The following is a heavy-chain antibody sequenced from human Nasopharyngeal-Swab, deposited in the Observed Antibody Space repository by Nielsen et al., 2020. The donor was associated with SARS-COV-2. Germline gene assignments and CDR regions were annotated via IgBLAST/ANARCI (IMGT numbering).Heavy chain of an antibody. D-gene: IGHD2-2*01. CDR3: AKEAGTHYAGGWFDP. CDR1: GFTFSSYA. CDR2: TSGSGGST. Sequence: GESLKISRAASGFTFSSYAMSWVRQAPGKGLEWVSATSGSGGSTYYADSVKGRFTISIDNSKNTLYLQMNSLRAEDTAVYYCAKEAGTHYAGGWFDPWGQGTLVTVSS. J-gene: IGHJ5*02. V-gene: IGHV3-23*01.